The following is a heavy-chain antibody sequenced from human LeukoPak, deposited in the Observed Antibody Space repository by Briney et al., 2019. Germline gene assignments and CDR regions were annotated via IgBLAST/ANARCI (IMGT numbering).Heavy chain of an antibody. CDR1: GFTFSSYW. CDR3: ARDPGIAARPGWFDP. Sequence: GGSLRLSCAASGFTFSSYWMSWVRQAPGKGLEGVANIKQDGSEKYYVDSVKGRFTISRDNAKNSLYLQMNSLRAEDTAVYYCARDPGIAARPGWFDPWGQGTLVTVSS. J-gene: IGHJ5*02. D-gene: IGHD6-6*01. CDR2: IKQDGSEK. V-gene: IGHV3-7*01.